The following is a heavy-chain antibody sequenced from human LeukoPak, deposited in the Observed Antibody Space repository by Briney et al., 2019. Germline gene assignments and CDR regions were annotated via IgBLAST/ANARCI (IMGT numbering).Heavy chain of an antibody. D-gene: IGHD1-26*01. CDR2: IHSGGSII. V-gene: IGHV3-74*01. CDR3: AKDRWELLLDAFDI. Sequence: PGGSLRLSCTASGHTFSTYWMHWVRQAPGKGLVWVAGIHSGGSIIYYADSVKGRFTISRDNAKSTLYLQMNSLRAEDTALYYCAKDRWELLLDAFDIWGQGTMVTVSS. CDR1: GHTFSTYW. J-gene: IGHJ3*02.